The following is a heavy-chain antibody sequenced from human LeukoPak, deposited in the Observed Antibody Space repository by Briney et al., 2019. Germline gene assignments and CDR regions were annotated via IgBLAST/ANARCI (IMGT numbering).Heavy chain of an antibody. CDR2: IIPIFGTA. Sequence: SVKVSCKASGGTFSSYAISWVRQAPGQGLEWMGGIIPIFGTANYAQKFQGRVTITADESTSTAHMELSSLRSEDTAVYYCARGEEWLVHSAIDYWGQGTLVTVSS. D-gene: IGHD6-19*01. J-gene: IGHJ4*02. CDR1: GGTFSSYA. V-gene: IGHV1-69*01. CDR3: ARGEEWLVHSAIDY.